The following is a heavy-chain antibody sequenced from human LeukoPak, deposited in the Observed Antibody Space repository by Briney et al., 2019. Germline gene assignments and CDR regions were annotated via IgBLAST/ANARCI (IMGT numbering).Heavy chain of an antibody. CDR3: ARNANYYGSGSYDFRAFDI. CDR1: GGSISSGGYS. V-gene: IGHV4-30-4*07. CDR2: IYYSGST. J-gene: IGHJ3*02. D-gene: IGHD3-10*01. Sequence: SETLSLTCAVSGGSISSGGYSWSWIRQPPGKGLEWIGYIYYSGSTYYNPSLKSRVTISVDTSKNQFSLKLSSATAADTAVYYCARNANYYGSGSYDFRAFDIWGQGTMVTVSS.